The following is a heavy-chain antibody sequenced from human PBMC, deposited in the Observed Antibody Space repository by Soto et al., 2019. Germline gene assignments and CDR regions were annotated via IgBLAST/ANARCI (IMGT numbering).Heavy chain of an antibody. D-gene: IGHD6-19*01. CDR2: MNPNSGNT. Sequence: GASVKVSCKASGYTFTSYDINWVRQATGQGLEWMGWMNPNSGNTGYAQKFQGRVTMTRNTSISTAYMELSSLRSEDTAVYYCARVPRIAVAGTRDYYYYGMDVWGQGTTVTVSS. CDR3: ARVPRIAVAGTRDYYYYGMDV. J-gene: IGHJ6*02. CDR1: GYTFTSYD. V-gene: IGHV1-8*01.